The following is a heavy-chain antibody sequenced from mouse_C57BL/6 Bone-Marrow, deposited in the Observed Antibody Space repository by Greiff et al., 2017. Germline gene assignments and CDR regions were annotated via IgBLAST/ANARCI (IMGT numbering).Heavy chain of an antibody. CDR1: GYTFTSYW. V-gene: IGHV1-55*01. D-gene: IGHD2-2*01. CDR3: ARDGYDGREAGNFAY. Sequence: VQLQQPGAELVKPGASVKMSCKASGYTFTSYWITWVKQRPGQGLAWIGDIYPGSGSTNYNEKFKSKATLTVDTSSSTAYMQLSSLTSRDSAVYYCARDGYDGREAGNFAYWGQGTTLTVSA. CDR2: IYPGSGST. J-gene: IGHJ2*01.